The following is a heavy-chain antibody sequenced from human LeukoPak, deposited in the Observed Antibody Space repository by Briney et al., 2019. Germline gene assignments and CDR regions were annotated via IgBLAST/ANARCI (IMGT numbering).Heavy chain of an antibody. D-gene: IGHD3-16*02. V-gene: IGHV1-69*01. CDR2: IIPIFGTA. J-gene: IGHJ3*01. CDR3: ASGAFGGVIVIHDAFDV. Sequence: GSSVKVSCKASGGTFSSYAISWVRQAPGQGLEWMGGIIPIFGTANYTQKFQGRVTITADESTSTAYMELSSLRSEDTAVYYCASGAFGGVIVIHDAFDVWGQGTMVTVSS. CDR1: GGTFSSYA.